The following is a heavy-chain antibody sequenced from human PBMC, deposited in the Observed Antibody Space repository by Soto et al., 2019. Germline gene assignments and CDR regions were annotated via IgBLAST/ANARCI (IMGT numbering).Heavy chain of an antibody. CDR1: GYNFTSYW. CDR2: IYPGDSDT. Sequence: PGESLKISCKGCGYNFTSYWIGWVRQMPGKGLECMGIIYPGDSDTRYSPSFQGQVTISADKSISTAYLQWSSLKASDTAMYYCAGGGVRGVITRTRDYYGMDVWGQGTTVTVS. CDR3: AGGGVRGVITRTRDYYGMDV. V-gene: IGHV5-51*01. J-gene: IGHJ6*02. D-gene: IGHD3-10*01.